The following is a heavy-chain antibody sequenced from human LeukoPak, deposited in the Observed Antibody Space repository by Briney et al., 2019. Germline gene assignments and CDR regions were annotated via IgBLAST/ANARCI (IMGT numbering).Heavy chain of an antibody. CDR3: AGGRTTVTTSDY. CDR1: GGSFSGYY. Sequence: SETLSLTCAVYGGSFSGYYWSWIRQPPGKGLEWIGGINHSGSTNYNPSLKSRGTISVDAAKTQYHLKLSSVTAAESAVYYCAGGRTTVTTSDYWGQGTLVTVSS. CDR2: INHSGST. V-gene: IGHV4-34*01. D-gene: IGHD4-17*01. J-gene: IGHJ4*02.